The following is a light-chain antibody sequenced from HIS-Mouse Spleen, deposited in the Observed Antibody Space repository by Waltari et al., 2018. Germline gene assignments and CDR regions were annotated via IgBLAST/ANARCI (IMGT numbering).Light chain of an antibody. CDR3: CSYAGSSTWV. J-gene: IGLJ3*02. V-gene: IGLV2-23*01. CDR1: SIDVWSYNL. CDR2: EGS. Sequence: QSALTQPASVSGSPGQSITISCPGTSIDVWSYNLVPWYQQHPGKAPKLMIYEGSKRPSGVSNRFSGSKSGNTASLTISGLQAEDEADYYCCSYAGSSTWVFGGGTKLTVL.